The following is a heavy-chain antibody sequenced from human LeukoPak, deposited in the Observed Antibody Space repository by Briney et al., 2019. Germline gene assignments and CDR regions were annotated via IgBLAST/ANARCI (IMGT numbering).Heavy chain of an antibody. J-gene: IGHJ4*02. CDR1: GFTFSSYG. Sequence: GGSLRLSCAASGFTFSSYGMHWVRQAPGKGLEWVAFIRYDGSNKYYADSVKGRFTISRDNSKNTLYLQMNSLRAEDTAVYYCANPGYDILTGYEPIDYWGQGTLVTVSS. D-gene: IGHD3-9*01. CDR3: ANPGYDILTGYEPIDY. V-gene: IGHV3-30*02. CDR2: IRYDGSNK.